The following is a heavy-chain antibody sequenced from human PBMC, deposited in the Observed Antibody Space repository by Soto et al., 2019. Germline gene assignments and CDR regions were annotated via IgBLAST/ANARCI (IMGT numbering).Heavy chain of an antibody. CDR2: IYPGDSDT. D-gene: IGHD6-6*01. CDR1: GYTFTNYW. V-gene: IGHV5-51*01. CDR3: GRSYFYYGMDV. Sequence: PGESLKISCKGSGYTFTNYWIGWVRQMPGKGPEWMGIIYPGDSDTKYNPSFQGQVTISADKSITTTYLQWSSLKASDTAIYYCGRSYFYYGMDVWGQGTTVTVSS. J-gene: IGHJ6*02.